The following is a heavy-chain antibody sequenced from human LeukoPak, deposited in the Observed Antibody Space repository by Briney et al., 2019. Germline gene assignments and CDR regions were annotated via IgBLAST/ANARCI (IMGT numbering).Heavy chain of an antibody. Sequence: PSETLSLTCTVSGGSISSSSDYWGWIRQAPGKGLEWIGSIYYHENTYYNSSLKSRVTISVDTSKNQFSLKLNSVTAADTAVYYCARASDVLTYYYDSSGSGWFDPWGQGTLVTVSS. J-gene: IGHJ5*02. CDR3: ARASDVLTYYYDSSGSGWFDP. V-gene: IGHV4-39*01. CDR2: IYYHENT. D-gene: IGHD3-22*01. CDR1: GGSISSSSDY.